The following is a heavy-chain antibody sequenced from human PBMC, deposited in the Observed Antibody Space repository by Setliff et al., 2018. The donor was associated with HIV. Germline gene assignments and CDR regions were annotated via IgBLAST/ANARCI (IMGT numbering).Heavy chain of an antibody. Sequence: GASVKVSCKASGYTFTNYFMHWVRQAPGEGLWWVGRVDPEDGVTRDAMKFQGSVTISADTSTDTTYLSLTSLRSQDTAVYYCATVRIVGATEFDYRGQGTVVTVSS. CDR1: GYTFTNYF. CDR2: VDPEDGVT. D-gene: IGHD1-26*01. CDR3: ATVRIVGATEFDY. J-gene: IGHJ4*02. V-gene: IGHV1-69-2*01.